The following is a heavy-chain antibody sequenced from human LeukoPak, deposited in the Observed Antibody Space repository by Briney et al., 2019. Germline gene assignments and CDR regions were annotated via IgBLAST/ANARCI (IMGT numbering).Heavy chain of an antibody. CDR3: AKEREGLNYDYVWGSYRSYGMDV. V-gene: IGHV3-9*01. Sequence: PGGSLRLSCAASGFTFDDYAMHWVRQAPGKGLEWVSGISWNSGNLGYADSVKGRFTISRDNAKNSLYLQLNSLRAEDTAVYYCAKEREGLNYDYVWGSYRSYGMDVWGQGTTVTVSS. CDR2: ISWNSGNL. CDR1: GFTFDDYA. D-gene: IGHD3-16*02. J-gene: IGHJ6*02.